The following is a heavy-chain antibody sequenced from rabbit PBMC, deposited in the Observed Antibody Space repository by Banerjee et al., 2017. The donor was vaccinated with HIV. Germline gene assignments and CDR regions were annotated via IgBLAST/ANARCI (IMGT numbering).Heavy chain of an antibody. D-gene: IGHD1-1*01. CDR3: ARDPAYASSSGYNIPYL. CDR2: INAVTGKA. J-gene: IGHJ4*01. Sequence: QSLEESGGDLVKPGASLTPTCKASGFSFSNKAVMCWVRQAPGKGLEWIACINAVTGKAVYASWAKGRFPFSRENTQNTVSLQLNSLTAADTATYFCARDPAYASSSGYNIPYLWGPGTLVTVS. CDR1: GFSFSNKAV. V-gene: IGHV1S40*01.